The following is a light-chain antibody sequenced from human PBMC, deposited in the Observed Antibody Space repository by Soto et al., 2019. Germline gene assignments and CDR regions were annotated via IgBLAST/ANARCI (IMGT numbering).Light chain of an antibody. Sequence: QSVLTRPASVSGSPGQSITISFTGTSSDVGGYNYVSWYQQHPGKAPKLMIYEVSNRPSGVSNRFSGSKSGNTASLTISGLQAEDEADYYCSSYTSSSTYVFGTGTRSPS. CDR2: EVS. V-gene: IGLV2-14*01. CDR3: SSYTSSSTYV. CDR1: SSDVGGYNY. J-gene: IGLJ1*01.